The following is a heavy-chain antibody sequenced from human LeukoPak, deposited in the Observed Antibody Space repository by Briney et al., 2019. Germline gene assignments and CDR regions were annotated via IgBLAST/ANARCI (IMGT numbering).Heavy chain of an antibody. CDR2: IYPGDSDT. D-gene: IGHD4-17*01. CDR3: ARSPDYGDHRNAFDI. J-gene: IGHJ3*02. V-gene: IGHV5-51*01. Sequence: GESLKISCKGSGYSFTSYWISWVRQMPGKGLEWMGIIYPGDSDTRYSPSFQGQVTISADKSISTAYLQWSSLKASDTAMYYCARSPDYGDHRNAFDIWGQGTMVTVSS. CDR1: GYSFTSYW.